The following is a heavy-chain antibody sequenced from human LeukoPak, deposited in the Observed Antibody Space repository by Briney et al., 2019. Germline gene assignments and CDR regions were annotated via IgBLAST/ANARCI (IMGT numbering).Heavy chain of an antibody. V-gene: IGHV3-30-3*01. J-gene: IGHJ4*02. D-gene: IGHD4-23*01. CDR1: GFSFSSDA. CDR3: ARDLGRYGGKTEFDS. Sequence: GWSLRLSCAASGFSFSSDAMHWVRQAPGKGLEWGAVISYDGSNKSYADSVKGRFTISRDNAKHTLFLQMNSLRAEDTAVFYGARDLGRYGGKTEFDSWGQGTLVTVSS. CDR2: ISYDGSNK.